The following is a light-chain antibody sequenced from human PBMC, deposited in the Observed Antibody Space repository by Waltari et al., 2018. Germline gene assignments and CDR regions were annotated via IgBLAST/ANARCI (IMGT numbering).Light chain of an antibody. CDR2: GTF. J-gene: IGKJ4*01. V-gene: IGKV3-20*01. Sequence: EIVLTQSSGTLSLSSGEEATLTCRTSRPIMTTYLAWFQQKPGQAPTLLIYGTFTCATGIPYRFTGSGSGTHFTLTISSLEPEDFATYYCQQYDISPLTFGGGTKVEIK. CDR1: RPIMTTY. CDR3: QQYDISPLT.